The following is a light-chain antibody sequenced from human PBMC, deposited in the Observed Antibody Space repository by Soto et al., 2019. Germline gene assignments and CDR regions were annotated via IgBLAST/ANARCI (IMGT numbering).Light chain of an antibody. CDR3: QQYSRYSFT. J-gene: IGKJ3*01. CDR1: QTVNKW. CDR2: DAS. Sequence: DIQMTQSPSTLSASVGDRVTITCRANQTVNKWLAWYQQKPGEALTVLIYDASILKGGVPSRFSGSVSGTELTLSIRSLQPDDFADYYWQQYSRYSFTFGPGTKVEI. V-gene: IGKV1-5*01.